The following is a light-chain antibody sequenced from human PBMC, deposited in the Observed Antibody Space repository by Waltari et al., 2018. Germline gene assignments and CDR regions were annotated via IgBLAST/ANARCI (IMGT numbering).Light chain of an antibody. V-gene: IGLV3-19*01. J-gene: IGLJ2*01. CDR2: GKN. CDR3: GSRDSNGDVI. CDR1: ILRTYY. Sequence: SSELTQDPAVSVALGQTVRISCQGDILRTYYPNWCQQKPGQATILVIYGKNNRPSGIPARFSSSTSGDTASFTITGAQAEDEAVYYCGSRDSNGDVIFGGGTKLTVL.